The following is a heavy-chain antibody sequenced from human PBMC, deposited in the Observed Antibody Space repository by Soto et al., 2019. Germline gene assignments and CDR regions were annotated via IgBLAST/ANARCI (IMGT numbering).Heavy chain of an antibody. J-gene: IGHJ4*02. D-gene: IGHD6-19*01. CDR2: IRSFDYRT. Sequence: GGSRRLSCTASAFAFSQYGMSWVRQAPGKGLEWVSSIRSFDYRTNYADSVKGRFTISRDNSKSTLSLQMNSLRAEDTAVYYCAKDVESGWYEAFDYWGPGTLVTVSS. CDR1: AFAFSQYG. CDR3: AKDVESGWYEAFDY. V-gene: IGHV3-23*01.